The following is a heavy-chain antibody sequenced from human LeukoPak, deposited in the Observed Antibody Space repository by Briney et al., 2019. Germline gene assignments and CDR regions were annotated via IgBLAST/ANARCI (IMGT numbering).Heavy chain of an antibody. CDR1: GYTFTGYY. V-gene: IGHV1-2*02. J-gene: IGHJ6*03. CDR2: ISPHSGGT. CDR3: ARGLSGPYYYYYMDV. Sequence: VASVKVSCKASGYTFTGYYMHWVRQAPGQGLEWMGWISPHSGGTNYAQKFQGRATMTRDTSISTVYMELSRLRSDDTAVYYCARGLSGPYYYYYMDVWGKGTTVTVSS. D-gene: IGHD2-15*01.